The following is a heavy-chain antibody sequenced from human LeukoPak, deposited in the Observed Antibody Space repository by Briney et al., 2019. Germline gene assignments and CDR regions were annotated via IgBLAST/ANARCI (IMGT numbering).Heavy chain of an antibody. D-gene: IGHD1-26*01. J-gene: IGHJ4*02. CDR1: GGSITSGSW. CDR2: IYHSGNS. Sequence: PGTLSLTCAVSGGSITSGSWWSWVRQPPGKGLEWIGEIYHSGNSNYNPSLKSRVTISVDKSKNQFSLKLKSMTAADSAVYYCANFPAGGTTRGDYWGQGTLVTVSS. V-gene: IGHV4-4*03. CDR3: ANFPAGGTTRGDY.